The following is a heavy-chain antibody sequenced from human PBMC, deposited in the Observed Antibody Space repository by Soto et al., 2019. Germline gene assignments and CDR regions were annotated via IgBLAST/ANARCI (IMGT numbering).Heavy chain of an antibody. D-gene: IGHD2-2*01. Sequence: GEALKIPGKGPCFRFTIYWIGWVRQMPRKRLEWMGIIYPGDSDTRYSPSFQGQVTISADKSSSTAYLQWSSLKASDTAMYYCARGVVPAARSRHPHFDYWGQGNLVTVSS. CDR1: CFRFTIYW. CDR2: IYPGDSDT. CDR3: ARGVVPAARSRHPHFDY. V-gene: IGHV5-51*01. J-gene: IGHJ4*02.